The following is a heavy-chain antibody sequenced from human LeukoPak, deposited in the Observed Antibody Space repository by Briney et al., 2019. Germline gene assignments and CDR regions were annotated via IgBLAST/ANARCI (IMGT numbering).Heavy chain of an antibody. V-gene: IGHV3-30*04. CDR1: GFTFSSYA. D-gene: IGHD2-15*01. Sequence: GGSLRLSCAASGFTFSSYAMHWVRQAPGKGLEWVAVISYDGSNKYYADSVKGRFTISRDNSKSTLYLQMNSLRAEDTAVYYCARVASVVVVAATPYYFDYWGQGTLVTVSS. CDR3: ARVASVVVVAATPYYFDY. J-gene: IGHJ4*02. CDR2: ISYDGSNK.